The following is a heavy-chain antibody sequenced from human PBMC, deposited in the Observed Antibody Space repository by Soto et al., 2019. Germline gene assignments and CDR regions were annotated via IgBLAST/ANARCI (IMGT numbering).Heavy chain of an antibody. CDR3: GRYSGRGGWLGP. CDR2: ISSSGST. Sequence: QVQLQESGPGLVKPSETLSLTCTVSGSSVSSAGYYWSWIRQPPGTTLEWFGHISSSGSTTYNPSLYRRVTISVDTSKHKFSLMLSSVTVADKALYYCGRYSGRGGWLGPWGQGTLVNVSS. J-gene: IGHJ5*02. V-gene: IGHV4-61*08. D-gene: IGHD1-26*01. CDR1: GSSVSSAGYY.